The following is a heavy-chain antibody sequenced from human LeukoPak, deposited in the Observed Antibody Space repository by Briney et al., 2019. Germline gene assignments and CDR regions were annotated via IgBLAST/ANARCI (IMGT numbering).Heavy chain of an antibody. CDR2: INSDWRST. Sequence: GGSLRLSCAASGFTFSSYWMHWVRQAPGKGLVWVSRINSDWRSTSYADSVRGRFTISRDNAMNTLYLQMNSLRAEDTGVYYCARIASHTSSWYDGGYWGQGTLVTVSS. J-gene: IGHJ4*02. CDR3: ARIASHTSSWYDGGY. V-gene: IGHV3-74*01. D-gene: IGHD6-13*01. CDR1: GFTFSSYW.